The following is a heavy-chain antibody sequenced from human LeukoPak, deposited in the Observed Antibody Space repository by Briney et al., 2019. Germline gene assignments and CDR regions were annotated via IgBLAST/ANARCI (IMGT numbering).Heavy chain of an antibody. CDR3: ARDQYYFDY. CDR1: GYTFTSYA. CDR2: INAGNGVT. Sequence: GASVKVSCKASGYTFTSYAMHWVRQAPGQRLEWMGWINAGNGVTKYSQKFQGRVTITRDTSASTAYMELSSLRSEDTAVYYCARDQYYFDYWGQGTLVTVSS. V-gene: IGHV1-3*01. J-gene: IGHJ4*02. D-gene: IGHD4-11*01.